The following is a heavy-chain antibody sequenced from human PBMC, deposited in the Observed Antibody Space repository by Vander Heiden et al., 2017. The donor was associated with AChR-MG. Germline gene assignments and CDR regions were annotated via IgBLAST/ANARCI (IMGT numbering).Heavy chain of an antibody. CDR3: ARPAGWLPTNYYYMDV. V-gene: IGHV3-48*03. Sequence: EEQLVESGGAFVQPGGSLRLSCTASGFTFSIYDMNWVRQAPGKGPEWVSHISASGNSKFYADSVKGRFTTSRDNAKNSVFLEMDSLRIEDTAVYYCARPAGWLPTNYYYMDVWGKGTSVSVSS. J-gene: IGHJ6*03. CDR1: GFTFSIYD. D-gene: IGHD5-12*01. CDR2: ISASGNSK.